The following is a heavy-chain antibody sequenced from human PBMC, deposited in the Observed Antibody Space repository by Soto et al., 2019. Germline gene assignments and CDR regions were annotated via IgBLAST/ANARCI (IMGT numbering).Heavy chain of an antibody. CDR2: IIPIFGTA. V-gene: IGHV1-69*13. D-gene: IGHD3-3*01. Sequence: ASVKVSCKASGGTFSSYAISWVRQAPGQGLEWMGGIIPIFGTANYAQKFQGRVTITADESTSTAYMELSSLRSEDTAVYYCARGGLRFLEWLPNYYCYGMDVWGQGTTVTVSS. J-gene: IGHJ6*02. CDR1: GGTFSSYA. CDR3: ARGGLRFLEWLPNYYCYGMDV.